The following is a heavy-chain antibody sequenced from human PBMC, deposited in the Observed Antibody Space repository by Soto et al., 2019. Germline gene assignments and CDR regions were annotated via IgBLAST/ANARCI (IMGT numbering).Heavy chain of an antibody. D-gene: IGHD6-6*01. CDR2: INHSGST. CDR1: GGSFSGYY. J-gene: IGHJ4*02. Sequence: SETLSLTCAVYGGSFSGYYWSWIRQPPGKGLEWIGEINHSGSTNYNPSLKSRVTISVDTSKNQFSLKLSSVTAADTAVYYCARDAVPKGTKDSSSLDYWGQGTLVTVSS. V-gene: IGHV4-34*01. CDR3: ARDAVPKGTKDSSSLDY.